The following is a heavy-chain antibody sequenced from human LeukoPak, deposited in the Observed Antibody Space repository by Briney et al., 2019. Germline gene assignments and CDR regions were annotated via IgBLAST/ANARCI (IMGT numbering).Heavy chain of an antibody. CDR2: IYTSGST. V-gene: IGHV4-4*07. CDR3: AREAVGYSGYYFDY. J-gene: IGHJ4*02. D-gene: IGHD5-12*01. CDR1: GGSISSYY. Sequence: SETLSLTCTVSGGSISSYYWSWIRQPAGKGLEWIGRIYTSGSTNYNPSLKSRVTMPVDTSKNQFSLKLSSVTAADTAVYYCAREAVGYSGYYFDYWGQGTLVTVSS.